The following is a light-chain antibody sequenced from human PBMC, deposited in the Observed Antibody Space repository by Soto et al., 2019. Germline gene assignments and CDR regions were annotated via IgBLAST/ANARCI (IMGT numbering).Light chain of an antibody. CDR3: QQYNSYPYT. J-gene: IGKJ2*01. CDR1: QSLSSW. V-gene: IGKV1-5*03. CDR2: KAS. Sequence: DIQMTQSPSTLSASVGDRVTITCRASQSLSSWLAWYQQKPGKAPKLLIYKASSLESGVPSRFIGSGSGTEFTLTISSLQPDDFATYYCQQYNSYPYTFGQGTKLEIK.